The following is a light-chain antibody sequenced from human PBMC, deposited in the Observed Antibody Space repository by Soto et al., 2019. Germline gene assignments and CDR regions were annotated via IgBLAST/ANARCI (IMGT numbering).Light chain of an antibody. CDR3: QQYDILPIT. CDR2: GAS. CDR1: ESISRDY. J-gene: IGKJ5*01. Sequence: EIVLTQSPGTLSLSPGQRATLSCRASESISRDYLAWYQHKPGQAPRLLMSGASSRASGVPVRFSGSGSGTDFTLTITRLEPEDFAVYYCQQYDILPITFGLGTRLEIK. V-gene: IGKV3-20*01.